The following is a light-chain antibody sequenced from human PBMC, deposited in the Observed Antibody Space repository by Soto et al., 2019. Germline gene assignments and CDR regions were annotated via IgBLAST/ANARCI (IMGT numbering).Light chain of an antibody. CDR2: VAS. J-gene: IGKJ1*01. Sequence: EVMLTQSPGTLSLSPGERATLSCRASQSGSSNYLAWYQQKSGQARGLLIDVASNSATGIPDRFSGSGSGTDFTLTIRILEPEDFAVYYCKQHDTSPRSFGQGTKVEF. CDR3: KQHDTSPRS. V-gene: IGKV3-20*01. CDR1: QSGSSNY.